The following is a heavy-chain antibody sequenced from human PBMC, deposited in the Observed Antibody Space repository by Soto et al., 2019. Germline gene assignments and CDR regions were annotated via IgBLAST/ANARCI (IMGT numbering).Heavy chain of an antibody. D-gene: IGHD4-4*01. CDR3: ARAIVLATVGGVWFDP. J-gene: IGHJ5*02. V-gene: IGHV1-3*05. CDR2: INAGNGNT. Sequence: QVQLVQSGTEEKKPGASVKVSCQASGYTFTRYALHWVRQAPGQRLEWMGWINAGNGNTNYSPKFQGRVTFTRDTSASTAYMELSSLTSEDTAVYYCARAIVLATVGGVWFDPWGQGSRVTVSS. CDR1: GYTFTRYA.